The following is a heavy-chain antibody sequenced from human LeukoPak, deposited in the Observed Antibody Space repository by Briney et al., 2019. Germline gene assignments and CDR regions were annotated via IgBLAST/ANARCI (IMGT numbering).Heavy chain of an antibody. D-gene: IGHD7-27*01. V-gene: IGHV3-30-3*01. CDR1: GFTFSSYA. CDR2: ISYDGSNE. CDR3: AIDPNWGTHS. Sequence: GRSLRLSCAASGFTFSSYAMHWVRQAPGKGLEWVAVISYDGSNEYYADSVKGRFTISRDNFKNALYLQMNSLRVEDTAVYYCAIDPNWGTHSWGQGVLVTVSS. J-gene: IGHJ4*02.